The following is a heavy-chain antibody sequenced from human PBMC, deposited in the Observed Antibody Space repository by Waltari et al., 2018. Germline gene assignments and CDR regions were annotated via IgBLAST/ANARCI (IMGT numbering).Heavy chain of an antibody. V-gene: IGHV4-39*07. J-gene: IGHJ5*01. CDR1: GDSISSSSYS. CDR3: ARDRIPATFRCWFDS. D-gene: IGHD2-2*01. CDR2: LYYSGIT. Sequence: QLHLQESGQGLVKPSETLFLTCPVSGDSISSSSYSWGWIRQPPGKGPQWIGSLYYSGITYYNPSLESRVSMSVDTSKNQLSLMLSAVTAADTAVYYCARDRIPATFRCWFDSWGPGTLVTVSS.